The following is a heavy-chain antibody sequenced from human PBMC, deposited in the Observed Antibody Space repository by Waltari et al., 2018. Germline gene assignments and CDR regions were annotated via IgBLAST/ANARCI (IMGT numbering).Heavy chain of an antibody. V-gene: IGHV4-34*01. CDR3: ASISDPREFDP. J-gene: IGHJ5*02. D-gene: IGHD3-9*01. Sequence: QVQLQQWGAGLLKPSETLSLTCAVYGGSFSGYYWSWIRQPPGKGLEWIGEINHSGSTNYNPSLKSRVTISVDTSKNHFSLKLTSVTAADTAVYYCASISDPREFDPWGQGTLVTVSS. CDR2: INHSGST. CDR1: GGSFSGYY.